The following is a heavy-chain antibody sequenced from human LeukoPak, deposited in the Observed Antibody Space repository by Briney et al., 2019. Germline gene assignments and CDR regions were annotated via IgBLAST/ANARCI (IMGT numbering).Heavy chain of an antibody. CDR3: ASSYDFWSGYYLDY. Sequence: PGGSLRLSCAASGFTVSSNYMSWVRQAPGKGLEWVSVIYSGGSTYYADSVKGRFTISRDNSKNTLYLQMNSLRAEDTAVYYYASSYDFWSGYYLDYWGQGTLVTVSS. CDR2: IYSGGST. CDR1: GFTVSSNY. J-gene: IGHJ4*02. D-gene: IGHD3-3*01. V-gene: IGHV3-53*01.